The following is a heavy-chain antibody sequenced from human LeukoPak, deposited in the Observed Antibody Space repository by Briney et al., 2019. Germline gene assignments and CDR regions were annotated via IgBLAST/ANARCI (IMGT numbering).Heavy chain of an antibody. D-gene: IGHD3-10*01. Sequence: ASVKVSCKASGYIFTNYGINWVRQAPGQGLEWMGWISAYNGNTNYAQKFQGRVTMTEDTSTDTAYMELSSLRSEDTAVYYCATARDDGSATYYFDYWGQGTLVTVSS. J-gene: IGHJ4*02. CDR1: GYIFTNYG. V-gene: IGHV1-18*01. CDR3: ATARDDGSATYYFDY. CDR2: ISAYNGNT.